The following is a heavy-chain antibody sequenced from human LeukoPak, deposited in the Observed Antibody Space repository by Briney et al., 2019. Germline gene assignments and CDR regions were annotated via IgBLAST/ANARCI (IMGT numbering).Heavy chain of an antibody. J-gene: IGHJ3*02. CDR2: IYTSGST. D-gene: IGHD3-3*01. Sequence: SQTLSLTCTVSGGSISSGSYYWSWIRQPAGKGLEWIGRIYTSGSTNYNPSLKSRVTISVDTSKNQFSLKLSSVTAADTAVYYCARYRPTSTIFGPGGDAFDIWGQGTMVTVSS. CDR1: GGSISSGSYY. CDR3: ARYRPTSTIFGPGGDAFDI. V-gene: IGHV4-61*02.